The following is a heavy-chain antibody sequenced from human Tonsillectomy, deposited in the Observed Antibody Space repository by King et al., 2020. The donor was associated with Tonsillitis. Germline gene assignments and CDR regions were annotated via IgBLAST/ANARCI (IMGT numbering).Heavy chain of an antibody. J-gene: IGHJ4*02. V-gene: IGHV1-2*04. CDR2: INPNSGGT. CDR1: GYTFTGYY. D-gene: IGHD6-13*01. CDR3: ASGRIGAADMGLFDY. Sequence: VQLVESGTEVKKPGASVKVSCKASGYTFTGYYMHWVRQAPGQGLEWMGWINPNSGGTNYAQKFQGWVTMTRDTSISTAYMEMSRLTSDDTAVYYCASGRIGAADMGLFDYWGQGTLVIVSS.